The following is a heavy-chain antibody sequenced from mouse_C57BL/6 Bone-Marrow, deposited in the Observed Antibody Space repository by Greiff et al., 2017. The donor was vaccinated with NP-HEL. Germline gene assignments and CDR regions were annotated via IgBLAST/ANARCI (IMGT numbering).Heavy chain of an antibody. D-gene: IGHD1-1*01. V-gene: IGHV10-1*01. CDR3: VRHDPTVVEGFAY. CDR2: IRSKSNNYAT. CDR1: GFSFNTYA. J-gene: IGHJ3*01. Sequence: EVKLQESGGGLVQPKGSLKLSCAASGFSFNTYAMNWVRQAPGQGLEWVARIRSKSNNYATYYADSVKDRFTISRDDSESMLYLQMNNLKTEDTAMYYCVRHDPTVVEGFAYWGQGTLVTVSA.